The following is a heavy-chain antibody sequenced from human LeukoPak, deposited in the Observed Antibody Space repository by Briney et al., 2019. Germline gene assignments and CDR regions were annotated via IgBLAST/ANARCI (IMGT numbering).Heavy chain of an antibody. CDR1: GYSFTSYW. Sequence: HGESLKISCKGSGYSFTSYWIGWVRQMPGKGLEWMGIIYPGDSDTRYSPSFQGQVTISADKSISTAYLQWSSLKASDTAMYYCASGDPTRNDFWSGYYNYWGQGTLVTVSS. D-gene: IGHD3-3*01. J-gene: IGHJ4*02. CDR3: ASGDPTRNDFWSGYYNY. CDR2: IYPGDSDT. V-gene: IGHV5-51*01.